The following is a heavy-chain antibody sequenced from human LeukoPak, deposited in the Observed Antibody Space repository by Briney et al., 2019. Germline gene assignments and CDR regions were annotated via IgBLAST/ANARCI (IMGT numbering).Heavy chain of an antibody. CDR2: MNPNSGNT. D-gene: IGHD3-22*01. CDR1: GYTFTSYD. J-gene: IGHJ5*02. Sequence: ASVKVSCKASGYTFTSYDINWVRQATGQGLEWMGWMNPNSGNTGYAQKFQGRVTMTRNTSISTAYMELSSLRSEDTAVYYCARVDHDSRPYSHRGPQNWFDPWGQGTRVTVSS. CDR3: ARVDHDSRPYSHRGPQNWFDP. V-gene: IGHV1-8*01.